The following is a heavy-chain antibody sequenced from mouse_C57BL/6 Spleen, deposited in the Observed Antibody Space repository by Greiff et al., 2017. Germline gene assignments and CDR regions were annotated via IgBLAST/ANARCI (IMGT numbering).Heavy chain of an antibody. J-gene: IGHJ2*01. CDR3: TRAAAYYSNYDYFDY. CDR2: IDPETGGT. V-gene: IGHV1-15*01. D-gene: IGHD2-5*01. CDR1: GYTFTDYE. Sequence: QVKLQQSGAELVRPGASVTLSCKASGYTFTDYEMHWVKQTPVHGLEWIGAIDPETGGTAYNQKFKGKAILAADKSSSTAYLELRSLTAEYSAVYYCTRAAAYYSNYDYFDYWGQGTTLTVSS.